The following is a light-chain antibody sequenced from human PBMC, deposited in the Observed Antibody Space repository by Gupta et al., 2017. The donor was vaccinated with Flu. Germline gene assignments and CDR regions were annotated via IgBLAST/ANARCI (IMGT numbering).Light chain of an antibody. CDR1: QSISSN. J-gene: IGKJ5*01. CDR3: QQYDDWPPIT. CDR2: GAS. Sequence: EIVMTQSPDTLSLSPGERATLSCRASQSISSNLAWYQHKPGLATRLLIYGASTRATGIPDRFSGSGSGTEFTLTISSLESEDFAVYYCQQYDDWPPITFGQGTRLEIK. V-gene: IGKV3-15*01.